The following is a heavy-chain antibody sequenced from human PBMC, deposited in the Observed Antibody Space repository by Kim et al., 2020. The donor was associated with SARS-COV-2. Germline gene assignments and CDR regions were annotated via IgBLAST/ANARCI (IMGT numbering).Heavy chain of an antibody. Sequence: SETLSLTCTVYGGSFSGYYWSWIRQPPGKGLEWIGEINHSGSTNYNPSLKSRVTISVDTSKNQFSLKLSSVTAADTAVYYCARGEGWFDPWGQGTLVTVS. CDR3: ARGEGWFDP. CDR1: GGSFSGYY. J-gene: IGHJ5*02. V-gene: IGHV4-34*01. CDR2: INHSGST.